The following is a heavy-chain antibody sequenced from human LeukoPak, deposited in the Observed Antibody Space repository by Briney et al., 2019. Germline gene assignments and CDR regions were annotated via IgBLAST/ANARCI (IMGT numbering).Heavy chain of an antibody. J-gene: IGHJ3*02. D-gene: IGHD5-18*01. CDR2: INTYNGNT. CDR3: ARDLFYYLSYGNLRGDAFDI. Sequence: GASVKVSCKASGYIFTSYGISWVRQAPGQGLEWMGWINTYNGNTKYIQKLQGRVTMTTDTSTSTAYMELRSLRSDDTAVYYCARDLFYYLSYGNLRGDAFDIWGQGTMVTVSS. V-gene: IGHV1-18*01. CDR1: GYIFTSYG.